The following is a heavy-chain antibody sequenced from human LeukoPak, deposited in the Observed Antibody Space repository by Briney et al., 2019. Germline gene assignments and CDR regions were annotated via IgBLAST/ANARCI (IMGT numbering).Heavy chain of an antibody. J-gene: IGHJ5*02. CDR2: IKFDGSST. Sequence: GGSLRLSCAASGFTFSTYWMHWVRQAPGKGLVWVSRIKFDGSSTTYADSEKGGFTISRDNPKNTLYLQMNSLRAEDTAVYYSARGAEGHNYGAFDRRGQGTLVTVSS. CDR3: ARGAEGHNYGAFDR. V-gene: IGHV3-74*01. D-gene: IGHD5-18*01. CDR1: GFTFSTYW.